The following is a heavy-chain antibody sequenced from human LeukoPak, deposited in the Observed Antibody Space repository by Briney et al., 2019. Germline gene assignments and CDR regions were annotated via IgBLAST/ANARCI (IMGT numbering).Heavy chain of an antibody. Sequence: SVKVSCRASGGTFSSYAISWVRQAPGQGLEWMGGIIPIFGTANYAQKFQGRVTITADESTSTAYMELSSLRSEDTAVYYCARVRDTAMADTEYYYYGMDVWGQGTTVTVSS. V-gene: IGHV1-69*13. CDR2: IIPIFGTA. CDR1: GGTFSSYA. CDR3: ARVRDTAMADTEYYYYGMDV. D-gene: IGHD5-18*01. J-gene: IGHJ6*02.